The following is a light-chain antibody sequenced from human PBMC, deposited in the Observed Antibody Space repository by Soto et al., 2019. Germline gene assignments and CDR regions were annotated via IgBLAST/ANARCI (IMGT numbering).Light chain of an antibody. CDR2: EVS. CDR1: SSDLGGYNS. J-gene: IGLJ1*01. Sequence: QSALTQPASVSGSPGQSITISCTGTSSDLGGYNSVSWYQQHPGKAPKLMIYEVSNRPSGVSDRFSGSKSGNTASLTISGLQAEDEADYYCSSDAGNYNYVFGTGTKVTVL. CDR3: SSDAGNYNYV. V-gene: IGLV2-14*01.